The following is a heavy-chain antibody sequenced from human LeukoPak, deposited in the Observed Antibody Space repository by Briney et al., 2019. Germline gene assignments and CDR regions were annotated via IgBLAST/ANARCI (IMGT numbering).Heavy chain of an antibody. D-gene: IGHD3-10*01. Sequence: GGSLRLSCAASGFTFSTYTMHWVRQAPGKGLEWVAVIWSDGSNKYFADSVKGRFTISRDNPKNTLYLEMNSLRVEDTAVYYCSCDGAYGSGSSPPYYYYMDVWGKGTTVTVSS. CDR3: SCDGAYGSGSSPPYYYYMDV. CDR2: IWSDGSNK. J-gene: IGHJ6*03. V-gene: IGHV3-30*02. CDR1: GFTFSTYT.